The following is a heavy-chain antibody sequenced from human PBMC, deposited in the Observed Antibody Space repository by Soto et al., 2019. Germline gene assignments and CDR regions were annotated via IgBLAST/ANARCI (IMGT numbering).Heavy chain of an antibody. CDR2: ISYGGTT. CDR3: ATAIGNVAGPFDY. Sequence: TSRTLPLTCAVFDVSISSDNYYWVWIRQPPGKGLEWIGTISYGGTTYYSPSLRSRVAISVDTSKNQFSLKLTSVTAADTAVYYFATAIGNVAGPFDYWGQGTLVTVSS. J-gene: IGHJ4*02. CDR1: DVSISSDNYY. D-gene: IGHD6-13*01. V-gene: IGHV4-39*01.